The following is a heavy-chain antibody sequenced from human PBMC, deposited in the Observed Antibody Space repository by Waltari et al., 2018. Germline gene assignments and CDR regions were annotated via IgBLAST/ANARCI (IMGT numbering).Heavy chain of an antibody. CDR2: ISSSSSYI. V-gene: IGHV3-21*01. Sequence: EVQLVESGGGLVKPGGSVRPPCPASGFTFSSYLLNWVRPAQGKGLEWVSSISSSSSYIYYADSVKGRFTISRDNAKNSLYLQMNSLRAEDTAVYYCARGDGDYFDYWGQGTLVTVSS. D-gene: IGHD3-10*01. CDR1: GFTFSSYL. CDR3: ARGDGDYFDY. J-gene: IGHJ4*02.